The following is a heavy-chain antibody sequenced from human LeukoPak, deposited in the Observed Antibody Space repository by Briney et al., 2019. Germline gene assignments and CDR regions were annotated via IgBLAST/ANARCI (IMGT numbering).Heavy chain of an antibody. CDR1: GYTFTSYY. D-gene: IGHD1-26*01. CDR2: INPSGGST. Sequence: ASVKVSCKASGYTFTSYYMHWVRQAPGQGLEWMGIINPSGGSTSYAQKFQGRVTTTRDTSTSTVYMELSSLRSEDTAVYYCARAPLSLPLPFPFDYWGQGTLVTVSS. J-gene: IGHJ4*02. V-gene: IGHV1-46*01. CDR3: ARAPLSLPLPFPFDY.